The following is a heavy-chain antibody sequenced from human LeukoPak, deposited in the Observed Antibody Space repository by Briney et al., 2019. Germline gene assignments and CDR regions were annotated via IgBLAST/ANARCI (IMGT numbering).Heavy chain of an antibody. V-gene: IGHV4-59*01. J-gene: IGHJ4*02. CDR2: IYYSGST. Sequence: SETLSLTCAVYGGSFSGYYWSWIRQPPGKGLEWIGYIYYSGSTNYNPSLKSRVTISVDTSKNQFSLKLSSVTAADTAVYYCASYPSSSSWSSYYFDYWGQGTLVTVSS. D-gene: IGHD6-13*01. CDR1: GGSFSGYY. CDR3: ASYPSSSSWSSYYFDY.